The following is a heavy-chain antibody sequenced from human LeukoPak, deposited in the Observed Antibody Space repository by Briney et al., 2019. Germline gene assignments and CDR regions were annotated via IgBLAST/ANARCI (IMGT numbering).Heavy chain of an antibody. CDR1: GGTFSSYA. CDR3: ARDLFPQIVVVPAAARNYYYGMDV. D-gene: IGHD2-2*01. CDR2: IIPIFGIA. V-gene: IGHV1-69*04. J-gene: IGHJ6*02. Sequence: SVKVSCKASGGTFSSYAISWVRQAPGQGLEWMGRIIPIFGIANYAQKFQGRVTITADKSTSTAYMELSSLRSEDTAVYYCARDLFPQIVVVPAAARNYYYGMDVWGQGTTVTVSS.